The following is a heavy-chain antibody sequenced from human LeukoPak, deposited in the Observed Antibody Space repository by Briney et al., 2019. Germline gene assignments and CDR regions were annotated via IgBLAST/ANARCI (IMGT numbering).Heavy chain of an antibody. CDR1: GGSFSGYY. J-gene: IGHJ4*02. V-gene: IGHV4-34*01. D-gene: IGHD3-10*01. CDR2: INHSGST. CDR3: ARSYGSGSYRLFDY. Sequence: SETLSLTCAVCGGSFSGYYWSWIRQPPGKGLEWIGEINHSGSTNYNPSLKSRVTISVDTSKNQFSLKLSSVTAADTAVYYCARSYGSGSYRLFDYWGQGTLVTVSS.